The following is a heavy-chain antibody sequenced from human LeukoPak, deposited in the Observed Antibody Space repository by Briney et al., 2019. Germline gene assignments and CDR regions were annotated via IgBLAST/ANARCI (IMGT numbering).Heavy chain of an antibody. J-gene: IGHJ6*02. D-gene: IGHD1-1*01. CDR2: TYYRSKWYN. Sequence: PSQTLSLTCAISGDIVSSNSAAWNWIRQPPSRGLEWLGRTYYRSKWYNDYAVSVKSRITINPDTSKNQFSLQLNSVTPEDTAVYYCARGDNWNDEHGMDVWGQGTTVTVSS. V-gene: IGHV6-1*01. CDR1: GDIVSSNSAA. CDR3: ARGDNWNDEHGMDV.